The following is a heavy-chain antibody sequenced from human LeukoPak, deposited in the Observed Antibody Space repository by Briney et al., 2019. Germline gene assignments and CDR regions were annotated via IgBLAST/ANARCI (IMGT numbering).Heavy chain of an antibody. Sequence: PGGSLRLSCAASGFTISSYYMAWVRQAPGKGLEWVSAISGSGGSTYYADSVKGRFTISRDNSKNTLYLQMNSLRAEDTAVYYCAKTLGSSGYPVDAFDIWGQGTMVTVSS. V-gene: IGHV3-23*01. D-gene: IGHD3-22*01. CDR1: GFTISSYY. CDR2: ISGSGGST. J-gene: IGHJ3*02. CDR3: AKTLGSSGYPVDAFDI.